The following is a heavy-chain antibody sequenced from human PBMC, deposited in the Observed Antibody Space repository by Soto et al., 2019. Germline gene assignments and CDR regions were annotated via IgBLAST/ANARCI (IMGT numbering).Heavy chain of an antibody. CDR1: GFTFSSDA. Sequence: GESLRLSCAASGFTFSSDAMRWGRQAPGKGLEWVSAISGSGGSTYYADSVKGRFTISRGNSKNTLYLQMNSLRAEDTAVYYCAKLPLSRSPPAHYYTVVCGTGTS. V-gene: IGHV3-23*01. J-gene: IGHJ6*03. CDR3: AKLPLSRSPPAHYYTVV. CDR2: ISGSGGST. D-gene: IGHD6-6*01.